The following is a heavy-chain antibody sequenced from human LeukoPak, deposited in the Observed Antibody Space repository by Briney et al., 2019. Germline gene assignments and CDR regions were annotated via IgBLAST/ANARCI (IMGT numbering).Heavy chain of an antibody. V-gene: IGHV4-39*01. J-gene: IGHJ3*02. Sequence: SETLSLTCTVSGGSISSSSYYWGWIRQPPGKVLEWIVSIYYSGSTYYNPSLKSRVTISVDTSKNQFSLTLSSVTAADTAVYYCAGSTVTTSFDIWGQGTMVTVSS. CDR2: IYYSGST. D-gene: IGHD4-11*01. CDR1: GGSISSSSYY. CDR3: AGSTVTTSFDI.